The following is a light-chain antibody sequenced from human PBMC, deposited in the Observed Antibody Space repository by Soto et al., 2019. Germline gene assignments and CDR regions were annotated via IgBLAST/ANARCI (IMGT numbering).Light chain of an antibody. J-gene: IGLJ3*02. CDR2: STK. CDR1: LASVSTSYY. CDR3: VLYMGSGISV. V-gene: IGLV8-61*01. Sequence: QTVVTQEPSFSGSPGGTVPLPFGLSLASVSTSYYPSWYQQTPGQAPRTLIYSTKTRSSGVPDRFSGSILENKAALTITGAQADDESDYYCVLYMGSGISVFGGGTKLTVL.